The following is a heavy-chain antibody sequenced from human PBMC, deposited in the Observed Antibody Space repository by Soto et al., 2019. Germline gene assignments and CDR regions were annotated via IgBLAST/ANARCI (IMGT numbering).Heavy chain of an antibody. CDR3: GRGDRLRYFDWLLFNEYFQH. J-gene: IGHJ1*01. CDR2: INAGNGNT. D-gene: IGHD3-9*01. Sequence: ASVKVSCKASGYTFTSYAMHWVRQAPGQRLEWMGWINAGNGNTKYSQKFQGRVTITRDTSASTAYMELSSLRSEDTAVYYCGRGDRLRYFDWLLFNEYFQHWGQGTLVTVSS. V-gene: IGHV1-3*01. CDR1: GYTFTSYA.